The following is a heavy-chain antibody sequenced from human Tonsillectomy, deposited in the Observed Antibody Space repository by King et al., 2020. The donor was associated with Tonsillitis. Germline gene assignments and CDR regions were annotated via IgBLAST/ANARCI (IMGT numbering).Heavy chain of an antibody. CDR2: ISYDVSNK. CDR3: ARDERFNQYYFDY. V-gene: IGHV3-30-3*01. CDR1: GFTFINYA. J-gene: IGHJ4*02. Sequence: VQLVESGGGVVQPGRSLRLSCAASGFTFINYAMHWVRQAPGKGLEWVAGISYDVSNKYYADSVKGRFTISRHNSMNTLYSQWNSLRAEDTAVYYCARDERFNQYYFDYWGQGTLVTVSS. D-gene: IGHD1-1*01.